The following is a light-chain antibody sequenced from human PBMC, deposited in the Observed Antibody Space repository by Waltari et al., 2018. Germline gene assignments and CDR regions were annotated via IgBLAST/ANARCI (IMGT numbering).Light chain of an antibody. J-gene: IGKJ1*01. CDR3: QQYNTYSWT. V-gene: IGKV1-5*03. CDR2: KAS. CDR1: QRVRTY. Sequence: IQMTQSPSTLSASVGDGVTITCRASQRVRTYLAGYQQKPGKVPKLLIYKASTLETGVPSRFSGSGSETEFTLTIASLQPDDFGTYYCQQYNTYSWTFGQGTEVDIK.